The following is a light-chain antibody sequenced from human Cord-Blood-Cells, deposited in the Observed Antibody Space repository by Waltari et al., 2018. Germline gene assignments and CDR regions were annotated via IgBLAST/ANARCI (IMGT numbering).Light chain of an antibody. CDR1: SSDVGGYNY. V-gene: IGLV2-8*01. Sequence: QSALTQPPSASGSPGQSVTISCTGTSSDVGGYNYVSWYQQHPGKAPKLMIYEVSKRPSGVPYAFSGSKSGNTASLTVSGLQAEDEADYYCSSYAGSNNFVFGTGTKVTVL. J-gene: IGLJ1*01. CDR3: SSYAGSNNFV. CDR2: EVS.